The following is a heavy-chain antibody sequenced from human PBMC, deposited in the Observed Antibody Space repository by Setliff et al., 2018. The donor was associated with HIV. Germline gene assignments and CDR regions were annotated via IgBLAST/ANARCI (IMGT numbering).Heavy chain of an antibody. V-gene: IGHV3-30*07. Sequence: GGSLRLSCAASGLTFSRSAMHWVRQAPGKGLEWVAVTSYDGRNKYYADSVKGRFTISRDNSKSTLYLQMNSLRDGDTALYYCAKNTPSIINYPYYYYMDVWGKGTTVTVS. CDR1: GLTFSRSA. CDR2: TSYDGRNK. CDR3: AKNTPSIINYPYYYYMDV. J-gene: IGHJ6*03. D-gene: IGHD1-7*01.